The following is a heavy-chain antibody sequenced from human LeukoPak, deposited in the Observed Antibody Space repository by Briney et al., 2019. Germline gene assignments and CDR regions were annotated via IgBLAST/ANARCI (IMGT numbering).Heavy chain of an antibody. CDR1: GFTFSSYS. CDR3: ARALSDYGDFHLAY. CDR2: IYTNTNT. J-gene: IGHJ4*02. Sequence: PGGSLRLSCAASGFTFSSYSMNWVRQAPGKGLEWVSIIYTNTNTYYADSVKGRFTISRHNSKNTVYLQMSSLRPEDTAVYYCARALSDYGDFHLAYWGQGIRVTVSS. V-gene: IGHV3-53*04. D-gene: IGHD4-17*01.